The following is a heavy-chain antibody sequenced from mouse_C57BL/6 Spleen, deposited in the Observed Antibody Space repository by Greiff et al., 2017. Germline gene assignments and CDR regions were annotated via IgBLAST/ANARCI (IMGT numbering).Heavy chain of an antibody. Sequence: QVQLKQPGAELVRPGSSVKLSCKASGYTFTSYWMHWVKQRPIQGLEWIGNIDPSDSETHYNHKFKDKATLTVDKASSTAYIQLSSLTSEDSAVYYCAREGEFAFWGPGTLVTVSA. CDR2: IDPSDSET. J-gene: IGHJ3*01. V-gene: IGHV1-52*01. CDR1: GYTFTSYW. CDR3: AREGEFAF.